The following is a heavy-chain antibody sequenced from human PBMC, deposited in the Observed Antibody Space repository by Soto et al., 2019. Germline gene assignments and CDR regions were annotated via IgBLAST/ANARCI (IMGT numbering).Heavy chain of an antibody. CDR2: IKQDGSEK. J-gene: IGHJ3*02. Sequence: PGGSLRLSCAASGFTFGGYWMSWVRQAPGKGLEWVANIKQDGSEKYYVDSVRGRFTISRDNAKNSVYLQMNSLRAEDTAVYYCASQTSSGWQTDAFDIWGQGTLVTVSS. CDR3: ASQTSSGWQTDAFDI. D-gene: IGHD6-19*01. CDR1: GFTFGGYW. V-gene: IGHV3-7*01.